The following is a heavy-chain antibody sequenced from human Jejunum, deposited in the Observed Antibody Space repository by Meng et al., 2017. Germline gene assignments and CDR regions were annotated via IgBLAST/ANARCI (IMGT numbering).Heavy chain of an antibody. V-gene: IGHV1-18*01. J-gene: IGHJ4*02. CDR3: ARDGRDEVTSGY. CDR1: GYTFNNYG. D-gene: IGHD2-21*02. Sequence: SVTVSCKASGYTFNNYGFTWVRQAPGQGLEWMGWISVSNGNTNYAQNLQGRLTMTTDTSTSTAYMELTSLTSDDTAVYYCARDGRDEVTSGYWGQGTMVTVSS. CDR2: ISVSNGNT.